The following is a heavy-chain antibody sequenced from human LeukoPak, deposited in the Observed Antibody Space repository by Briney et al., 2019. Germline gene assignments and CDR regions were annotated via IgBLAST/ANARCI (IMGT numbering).Heavy chain of an antibody. Sequence: SVKVSCKASGGTFSSYAISWVRQAPGQGLEWMGGIIPIFGTANYAQKFQGRVTITADKSTSTVYMELNSLKSEDTAVYHCARGWDYDSGGRPTAYVYWGQGTLVTVSS. J-gene: IGHJ4*02. CDR1: GGTFSSYA. CDR3: ARGWDYDSGGRPTAYVY. D-gene: IGHD3-22*01. CDR2: IIPIFGTA. V-gene: IGHV1-69*06.